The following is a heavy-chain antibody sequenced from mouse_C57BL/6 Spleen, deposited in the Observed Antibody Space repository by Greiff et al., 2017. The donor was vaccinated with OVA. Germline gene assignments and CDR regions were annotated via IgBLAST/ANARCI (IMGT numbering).Heavy chain of an antibody. CDR2: IYPSDSET. Sequence: QVQLQQPGAELVRPGSSVKLSCKASGYTFTSYWMDWVKQRPGQGLEWIGNIYPSDSETHYNQKFKDKATLTVDKSSSTAYMQLSSLTPEDSAVYYCARGYYGNYFDYWGQGTTLTVSS. V-gene: IGHV1-61*01. CDR3: ARGYYGNYFDY. CDR1: GYTFTSYW. D-gene: IGHD1-1*01. J-gene: IGHJ2*01.